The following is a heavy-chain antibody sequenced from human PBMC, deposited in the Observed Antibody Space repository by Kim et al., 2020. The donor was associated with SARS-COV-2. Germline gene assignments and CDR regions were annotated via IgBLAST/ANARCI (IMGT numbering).Heavy chain of an antibody. CDR1: GGTFSSYA. CDR2: IIPIFGTA. V-gene: IGHV1-69*13. CDR3: ASPIGRGIVLHYYYYGMDV. J-gene: IGHJ6*02. D-gene: IGHD3-22*01. Sequence: SVKVSCKASGGTFSSYAISWVRQAPGQGLEWMGGIIPIFGTANYAQKFQGRVTITADESTSTAYMELSSLRSEDTAVYYCASPIGRGIVLHYYYYGMDVWGQGTTVTVSS.